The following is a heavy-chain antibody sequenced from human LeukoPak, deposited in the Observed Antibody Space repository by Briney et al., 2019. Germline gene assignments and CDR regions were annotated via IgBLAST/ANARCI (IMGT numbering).Heavy chain of an antibody. Sequence: GRSLRLSCAASGFTFSSYGMHWVRQAPGKGLEWVAVIWYDGSNKYYADSVKGRFTISRDNSKNTLYLQMNSLRAEDTAVYYCARSPYNWNDLGVRAFDIWGQGTMVTVSS. V-gene: IGHV3-33*01. D-gene: IGHD1-1*01. CDR2: IWYDGSNK. CDR3: ARSPYNWNDLGVRAFDI. CDR1: GFTFSSYG. J-gene: IGHJ3*02.